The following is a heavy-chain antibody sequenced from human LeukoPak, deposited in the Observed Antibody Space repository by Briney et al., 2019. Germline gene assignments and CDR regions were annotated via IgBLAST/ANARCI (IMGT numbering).Heavy chain of an antibody. CDR1: GYTFTIYY. CDR2: INPSGGST. CDR3: ARDYYDSSGYYYYYYYMDV. J-gene: IGHJ6*03. D-gene: IGHD3-22*01. Sequence: SVKVSCKASGYTFTIYYMHWVRQAPGQGMEWMGIINPSGGSTRYAQNFQARVTMTGDMATSTVYMELSRLRSEDTAEYYCARDYYDSSGYYYYYYYMDVWGKGTTVTVSS. V-gene: IGHV1-46*01.